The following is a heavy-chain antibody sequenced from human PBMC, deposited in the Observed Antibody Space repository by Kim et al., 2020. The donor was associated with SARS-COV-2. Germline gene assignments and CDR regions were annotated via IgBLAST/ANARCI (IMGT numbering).Heavy chain of an antibody. V-gene: IGHV3-53*01. Sequence: SVKGRFIISRDNAKRTVNLQMNSLRDEDTAVYYCARETSGSYSSYYYGLDVWGQGTTVSVSS. CDR3: ARETSGSYSSYYYGLDV. D-gene: IGHD1-26*01. J-gene: IGHJ6*02.